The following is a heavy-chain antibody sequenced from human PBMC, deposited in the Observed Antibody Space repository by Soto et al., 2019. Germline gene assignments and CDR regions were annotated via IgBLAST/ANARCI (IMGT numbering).Heavy chain of an antibody. CDR2: INHSGST. CDR3: ARGRVLVRCGDYVPRYYFDY. J-gene: IGHJ4*02. D-gene: IGHD2-21*02. V-gene: IGHV4-34*01. Sequence: SETLCLTCAGYGGSFSGYYWSGIRQPPGKGLEWIGEINHSGSTNYNPSLKSRVTISVDTSKNQFSLKLSSVTAADTAVYYCARGRVLVRCGDYVPRYYFDYWGQGTLVTVSS. CDR1: GGSFSGYY.